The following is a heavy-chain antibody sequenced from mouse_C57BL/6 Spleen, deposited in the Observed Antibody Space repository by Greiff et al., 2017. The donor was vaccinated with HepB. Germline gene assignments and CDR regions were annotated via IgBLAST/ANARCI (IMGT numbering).Heavy chain of an antibody. J-gene: IGHJ2*01. D-gene: IGHD2-3*01. CDR1: GYTFTSYW. CDR2: IHPNSGST. V-gene: IGHV1-64*01. CDR3: ARPFYGYYDYFDY. Sequence: QVQLQQPGAELVKPGASVKLSCKASGYTFTSYWMHWVKQRPGQGLEWIGMIHPNSGSTNYNEKFKSKATLTVDKSSSTAYMQLSSLTSEDSAVYYCARPFYGYYDYFDYWGQGTTLTVSS.